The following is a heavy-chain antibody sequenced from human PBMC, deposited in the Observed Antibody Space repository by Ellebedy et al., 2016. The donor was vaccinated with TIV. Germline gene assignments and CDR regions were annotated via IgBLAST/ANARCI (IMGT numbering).Heavy chain of an antibody. Sequence: ASVKVSCXASGYSFTNYYMHWVRQTPGQGLEWMGVIDPNGGTTTYAESFQDRVTVTRDTPTATVYMELTSLRSADTALYYCAAYGSGTRYYFDYWGQGTLVTVSS. J-gene: IGHJ4*02. V-gene: IGHV1-46*01. CDR2: IDPNGGTT. CDR3: AAYGSGTRYYFDY. D-gene: IGHD3-10*01. CDR1: GYSFTNYY.